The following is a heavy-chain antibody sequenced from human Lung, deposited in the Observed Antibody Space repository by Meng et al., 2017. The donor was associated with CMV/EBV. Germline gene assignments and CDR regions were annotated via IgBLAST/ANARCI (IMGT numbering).Heavy chain of an antibody. D-gene: IGHD3-22*01. V-gene: IGHV3-49*04. CDR3: TRVNYYYGMDV. CDR1: GFTFGDYA. CDR2: IRSKAYGGTT. J-gene: IGHJ6*02. Sequence: GGSLRLXXTASGFTFGDYAMSWVRQAPGKGLEWVGFIRSKAYGGTTEYAASVKGRFTISGDDSKSIAYLQMNSLKTEDTAVYYCTRVNYYYGMDVWGQGTTVTVSS.